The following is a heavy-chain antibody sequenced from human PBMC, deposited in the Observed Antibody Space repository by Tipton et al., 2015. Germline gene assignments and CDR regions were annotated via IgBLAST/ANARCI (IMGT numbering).Heavy chain of an antibody. J-gene: IGHJ4*02. CDR2: LYGGGSV. CDR3: AREVWYNDSTGYDY. Sequence: GLVKPSETLSLACSVSGDSIREKYWSWIRQPAGKGLEWIGRLYGGGSVDYNPSLKGRVTMSVDTSKNQFSLHLSSVTAADTAVYYCAREVWYNDSTGYDYWGQGTLVTVSS. D-gene: IGHD3-22*01. V-gene: IGHV4-4*07. CDR1: GDSIREKY.